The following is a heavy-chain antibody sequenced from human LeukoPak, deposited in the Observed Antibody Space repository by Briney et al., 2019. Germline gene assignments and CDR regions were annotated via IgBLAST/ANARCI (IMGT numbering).Heavy chain of an antibody. V-gene: IGHV1-69*04. CDR1: GGTFSSYA. J-gene: IGHJ5*02. Sequence: SVKVSCKASGGTFSSYAISWVRQAPGQGLEWMGTIIPILSIANYAQKFQGRVTITANKSTSTAYMELSSLRSDDTAVYYCARHYYDSSGYLYWFDPWGQGTLVTVSS. CDR2: IIPILSIA. D-gene: IGHD3-22*01. CDR3: ARHYYDSSGYLYWFDP.